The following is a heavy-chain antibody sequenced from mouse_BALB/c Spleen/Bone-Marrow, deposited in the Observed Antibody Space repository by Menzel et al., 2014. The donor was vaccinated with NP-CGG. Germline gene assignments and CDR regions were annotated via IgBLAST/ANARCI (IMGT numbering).Heavy chain of an antibody. CDR3: ARKSQRAYDSMNY. J-gene: IGHJ4*01. CDR2: IYPGDFNT. Sequence: QVHVKQSGPELVKPGASVRISCKASGYTFTSYYIHWVRQRPGQGLEWIGWIYPGDFNTKFNEKFKGKATLTADKSSSTASMQLSSLTSEDPAVYFRARKSQRAYDSMNYWGQGTSVTVSS. CDR1: GYTFTSYY. V-gene: IGHV1S56*01. D-gene: IGHD2-4*01.